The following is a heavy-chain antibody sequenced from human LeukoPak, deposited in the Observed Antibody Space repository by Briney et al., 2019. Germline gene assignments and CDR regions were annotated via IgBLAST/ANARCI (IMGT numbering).Heavy chain of an antibody. CDR1: GGSISSYY. V-gene: IGHV4-59*01. D-gene: IGHD3-16*01. Sequence: PSETLSLTCTVSGGSISSYYWSWIRQPPGKGLEWIGHIHDSGSTTYNPSLKSRVTISADTSKNQFSLKLSSVTAADTAVYYCARGRIGGPKAPFDYWGQGTLVTVSS. CDR2: IHDSGST. CDR3: ARGRIGGPKAPFDY. J-gene: IGHJ4*02.